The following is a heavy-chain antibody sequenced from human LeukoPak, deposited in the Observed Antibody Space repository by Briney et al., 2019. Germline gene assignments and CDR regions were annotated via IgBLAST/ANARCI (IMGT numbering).Heavy chain of an antibody. CDR1: GFTFSSYS. J-gene: IGHJ6*02. CDR2: ISSSSSYI. CDR3: ASGETNLYYYYGMDV. V-gene: IGHV3-21*01. D-gene: IGHD1-14*01. Sequence: GRSLRLSCAASGFTFSSYSMDWVRQAPGKGLEWVSSISSSSSYIYYADSVKGRFTISRDNAKNSLYLQMNSLRAEDTAVYYCASGETNLYYYYGMDVWGQGTTVTVSS.